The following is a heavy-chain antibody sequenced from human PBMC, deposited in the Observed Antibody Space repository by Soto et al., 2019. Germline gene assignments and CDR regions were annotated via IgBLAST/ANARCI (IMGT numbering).Heavy chain of an antibody. V-gene: IGHV4-39*01. J-gene: IGHJ6*02. D-gene: IGHD3-3*01. CDR2: IYYSGST. CDR1: GVSISSSSYY. CDR3: ARVGRITIFGVDPYGMDV. Sequence: PSETLSLTCTVSGVSISSSSYYWGWIRQPPWKGLEWIGSIYYSGSTYYNPSLKSRVTISVDTSKNQFSLKLSSVTAADTAVYYCARVGRITIFGVDPYGMDVGGQGTTGPV.